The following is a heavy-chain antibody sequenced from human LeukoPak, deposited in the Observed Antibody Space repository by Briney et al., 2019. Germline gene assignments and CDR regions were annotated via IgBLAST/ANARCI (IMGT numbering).Heavy chain of an antibody. D-gene: IGHD6-13*01. CDR3: AREGTFSSPRNWFDP. V-gene: IGHV1-46*01. J-gene: IGHJ5*02. Sequence: ASVKVSCKASGYTFTNYYMHWVRQAPGQGLEWMGMINPSGGSTTYAQKFQGRVTMTRDTSTSTVYMELSILRSEDTAVYYCAREGTFSSPRNWFDPWGRGTLVTVSS. CDR1: GYTFTNYY. CDR2: INPSGGST.